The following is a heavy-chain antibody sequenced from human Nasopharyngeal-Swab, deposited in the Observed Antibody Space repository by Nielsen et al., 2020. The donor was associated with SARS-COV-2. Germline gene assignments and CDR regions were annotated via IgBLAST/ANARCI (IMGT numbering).Heavy chain of an antibody. CDR3: ARGYYGPGSYYLDAFDI. Sequence: GESLKISCAASGFTFSSYEMNWVRQAPGKGLEWVSYISSSGSTIYYADSVKGRFTISRDNAKNSLYLQMNSLRAEDTAVYYCARGYYGPGSYYLDAFDIWGQGTMVTVSS. J-gene: IGHJ3*02. CDR1: GFTFSSYE. CDR2: ISSSGSTI. D-gene: IGHD3-10*01. V-gene: IGHV3-48*03.